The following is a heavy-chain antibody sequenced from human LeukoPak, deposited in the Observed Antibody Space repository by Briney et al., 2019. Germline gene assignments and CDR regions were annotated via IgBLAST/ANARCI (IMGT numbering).Heavy chain of an antibody. V-gene: IGHV4-39*01. CDR3: ARYPLGMWDGGSLDY. CDR1: GGSISSSSYY. CDR2: IYYSRST. Sequence: PETLSLTCTVSGGSISSSSYYWGWIRQPPGKGLGWIRSIYYSRSTYYNPSLKSRVTISVDTSKNLFSLKLSSVTAPDTAVYYCARYPLGMWDGGSLDYWGQGTLVTVSS. D-gene: IGHD1-26*01. J-gene: IGHJ4*02.